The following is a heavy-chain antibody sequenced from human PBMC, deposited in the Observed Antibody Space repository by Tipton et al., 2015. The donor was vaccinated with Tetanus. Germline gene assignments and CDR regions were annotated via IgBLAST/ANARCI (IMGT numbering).Heavy chain of an antibody. V-gene: IGHV4-34*01. D-gene: IGHD5-12*01. CDR3: ARGRTWICKD. Sequence: TLSLTCAVYGGSFSGYYWSWIRQPPGKGLEWIGEINHSGSTNYNPSLKSRVTISVDTPKNQFSLKLSSVTAADTAVYYCARGRTWICKDWGQGTLVTVSS. CDR1: GGSFSGYY. J-gene: IGHJ4*02. CDR2: INHSGST.